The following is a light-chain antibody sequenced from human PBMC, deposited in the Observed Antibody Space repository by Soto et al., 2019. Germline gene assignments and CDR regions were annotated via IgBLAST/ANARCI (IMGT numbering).Light chain of an antibody. J-gene: IGKJ2*01. CDR1: QSRLHSNGYNY. CDR2: LGS. Sequence: DVVMTQSPLSLPVTPGEPASISCSSSQSRLHSNGYNYLDWYLQKAGQPPQLLIYLGSHRASVVHDRFSGSGSGTDFTLRVSRVQAGDVGVYYFRPGLQTYTFGQGTKVEI. CDR3: RPGLQTYT. V-gene: IGKV2-28*01.